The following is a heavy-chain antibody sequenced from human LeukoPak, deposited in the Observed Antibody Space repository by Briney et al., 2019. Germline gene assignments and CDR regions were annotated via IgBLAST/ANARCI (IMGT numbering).Heavy chain of an antibody. CDR1: GYTFTSYY. D-gene: IGHD5-18*01. CDR3: AKDSVDTDAVEAGADY. Sequence: GGSLRLSCAASGYTFTSYYMHWVRQAPGQGLEWMGIINPSGGSTSYAQKFQGRVTMTRDTSTSTVYMELSSLRSEDTAVYYCAKDSVDTDAVEAGADYWGQGTLVTVSS. J-gene: IGHJ4*02. V-gene: IGHV1-46*01. CDR2: INPSGGST.